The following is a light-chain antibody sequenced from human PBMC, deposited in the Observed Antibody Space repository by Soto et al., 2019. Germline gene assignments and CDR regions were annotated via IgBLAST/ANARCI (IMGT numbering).Light chain of an antibody. CDR2: KAS. CDR1: QSVSRR. V-gene: IGKV1-5*03. J-gene: IGKJ4*01. Sequence: DIPMTQSPSTLSASVGHRVTITCRASQSVSRRLAWYQQKPGKAPNLLVYKASILESGVPSRFSGSGSGTEFTLTVSSLQPDDFATYYCQQYDSYPLTFGGGTKVEIK. CDR3: QQYDSYPLT.